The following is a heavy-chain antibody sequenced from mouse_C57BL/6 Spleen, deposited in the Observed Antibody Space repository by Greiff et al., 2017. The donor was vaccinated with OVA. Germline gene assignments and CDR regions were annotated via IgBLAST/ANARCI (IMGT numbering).Heavy chain of an antibody. CDR1: GFTFSSYG. D-gene: IGHD2-1*01. Sequence: EVHLVESGGDLVKPGGSLKLSCAASGFTFSSYGMSWVRQTPDKRLEWVATISSGGSYTYYPDSVKGRFTISRDNAKNTLYLQMSSLKSEDTAMYYCARRCNLYYFDYGGQGTTLTVSS. CDR2: ISSGGSYT. J-gene: IGHJ2*01. V-gene: IGHV5-6*01. CDR3: ARRCNLYYFDY.